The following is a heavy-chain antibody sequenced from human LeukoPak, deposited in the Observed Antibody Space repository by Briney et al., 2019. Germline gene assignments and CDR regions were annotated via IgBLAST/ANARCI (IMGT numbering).Heavy chain of an antibody. V-gene: IGHV3-7*01. CDR2: IKQDGSEK. CDR1: GFTFSSYA. Sequence: GGSLRLSCAASGFTFSSYAMSWVRQAPGKGLEWVANIKQDGSEKYYVDSVKGRFTISRDNAKNSLYLQMNSLRAEDTAVYYCAREGGGYSDYWGQGTLVTVSS. J-gene: IGHJ4*02. CDR3: AREGGGYSDY. D-gene: IGHD3-16*01.